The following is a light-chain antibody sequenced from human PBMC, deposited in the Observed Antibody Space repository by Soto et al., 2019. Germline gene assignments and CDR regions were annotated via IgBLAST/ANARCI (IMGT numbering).Light chain of an antibody. CDR1: QSLLYNNTYNY. V-gene: IGKV2-28*01. J-gene: IGKJ5*01. Sequence: ESVMTQSPLTLPVTPGEPASISCRSSQSLLYNNTYNYLDWYVQKPGQSPQLLIYFGSNRAPGVPDRFSGSGSGTDFTLKINRVAAEDVGTYYCMQALQSLTFGQGTRREIK. CDR3: MQALQSLT. CDR2: FGS.